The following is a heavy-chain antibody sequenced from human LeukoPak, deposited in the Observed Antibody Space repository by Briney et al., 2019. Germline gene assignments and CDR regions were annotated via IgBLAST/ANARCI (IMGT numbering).Heavy chain of an antibody. Sequence: GRSLRLSCAVSGFTFSSYWMHWVRQGPRKGLVWVSRVNNEGSSTSYADSVKGRFTISRDNAKNTLSLQMNSLRAEDTAFYYCARDGYSYFDFWGLGTLVTVSS. CDR2: VNNEGSST. CDR3: ARDGYSYFDF. V-gene: IGHV3-74*01. J-gene: IGHJ4*02. CDR1: GFTFSSYW. D-gene: IGHD5-24*01.